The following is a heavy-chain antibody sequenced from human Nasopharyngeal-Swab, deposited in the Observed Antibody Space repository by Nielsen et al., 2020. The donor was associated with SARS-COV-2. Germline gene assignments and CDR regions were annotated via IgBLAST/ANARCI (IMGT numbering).Heavy chain of an antibody. CDR3: ARARYCSGGSCYRRNNWFDP. D-gene: IGHD2-15*01. CDR2: INHSGST. V-gene: IGHV4-34*01. J-gene: IGHJ5*02. CDR1: GGSFSDYY. Sequence: GSLRLSCAVYGGSFSDYYWSWIRQPPGKGLEWIGEINHSGSTNYNPPLKSRVTISVDTSKNQFSLKLSSVTAADTAVYYCARARYCSGGSCYRRNNWFDPWGQGTLVTVSS.